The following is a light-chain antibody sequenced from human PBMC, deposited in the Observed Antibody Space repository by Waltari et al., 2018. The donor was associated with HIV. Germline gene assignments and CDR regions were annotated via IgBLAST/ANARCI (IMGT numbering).Light chain of an antibody. CDR3: CSYAGRSTWV. V-gene: IGLV2-23*01. J-gene: IGLJ3*02. CDR1: SSDVGSYNL. CDR2: EGR. Sequence: QSALTQPASVSGSPEPSITISCTETSSDVGSYNLVSWYQQNPGKAPKLMIYEGRKRPSGVSNRFSGSKSGNTSSLTISGLQAEDEDDYFCCSYAGRSTWVFGGGTKLTVL.